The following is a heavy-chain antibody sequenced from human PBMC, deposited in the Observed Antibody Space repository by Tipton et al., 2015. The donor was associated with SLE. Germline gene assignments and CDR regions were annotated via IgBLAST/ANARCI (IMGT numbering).Heavy chain of an antibody. V-gene: IGHV1-18*01. CDR1: GYTFTSYD. Sequence: QVQLVQSGAEVKKPGASVKVSCKTSGYTFTSYDINWVRQATGQGLEWMGWISAYNGNTNYAQKLQGRVTMTTDTSTSTAYMELRSLRSDDTAVYYCARDRFYPSKYQLPAPWDYYYGMDVWGQGTTVTVSS. D-gene: IGHD2-2*01. CDR2: ISAYNGNT. J-gene: IGHJ6*02. CDR3: ARDRFYPSKYQLPAPWDYYYGMDV.